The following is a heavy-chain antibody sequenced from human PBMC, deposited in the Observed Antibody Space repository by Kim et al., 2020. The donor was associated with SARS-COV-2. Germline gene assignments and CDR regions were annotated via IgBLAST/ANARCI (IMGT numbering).Heavy chain of an antibody. CDR3: ARVQDGDPEFQGFDY. V-gene: IGHV3-30*01. Sequence: SVKGRFTISRDNSKNTLYLQMNSLRAEDTAVYYCARVQDGDPEFQGFDYWGQGTLVTVSS. D-gene: IGHD4-17*01. J-gene: IGHJ4*02.